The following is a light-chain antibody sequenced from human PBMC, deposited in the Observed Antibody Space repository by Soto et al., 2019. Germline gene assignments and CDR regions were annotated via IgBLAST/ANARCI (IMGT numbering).Light chain of an antibody. CDR2: DVS. Sequence: EIVLTQSPATLSLSPGERATLSCRASQSVRSDLAWYQQKPGQPPRLLIYDVSDRATGVPARFSGSGSGTDFNLTISSLEPEDFAVYYCQQRDSWPLTFGGGTKVEIK. J-gene: IGKJ4*01. CDR3: QQRDSWPLT. CDR1: QSVRSD. V-gene: IGKV3-11*01.